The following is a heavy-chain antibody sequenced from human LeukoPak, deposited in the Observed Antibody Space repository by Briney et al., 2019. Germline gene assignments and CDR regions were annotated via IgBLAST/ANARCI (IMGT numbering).Heavy chain of an antibody. V-gene: IGHV3-53*01. Sequence: GGSLRLSCATSGFIVSSNYMNWVRQAPGKGLEWVSVIYSGGNTYYADSVKGRFIISRDSSKNTLYLQMNRLRAEDTAVYYCASSSWEEYYYFHYMDVWAKGPRSPSP. D-gene: IGHD6-13*01. J-gene: IGHJ6*03. CDR2: IYSGGNT. CDR1: GFIVSSNY. CDR3: ASSSWEEYYYFHYMDV.